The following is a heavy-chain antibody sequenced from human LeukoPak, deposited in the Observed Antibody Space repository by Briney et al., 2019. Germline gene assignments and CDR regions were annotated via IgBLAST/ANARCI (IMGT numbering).Heavy chain of an antibody. V-gene: IGHV4-39*01. CDR3: ARPNNWEDRGLYHFDY. J-gene: IGHJ4*02. Sequence: SETLSLTCTVSGGSISSSSYYWGWIRQPPGKGLEWIGSIYYSGSTYYNPSLKRRVTISVDTSKNQFSLKLSSVTAADTAVYYCARPNNWEDRGLYHFDYWGQGTLVTVSS. CDR2: IYYSGST. CDR1: GGSISSSSYY. D-gene: IGHD1-20*01.